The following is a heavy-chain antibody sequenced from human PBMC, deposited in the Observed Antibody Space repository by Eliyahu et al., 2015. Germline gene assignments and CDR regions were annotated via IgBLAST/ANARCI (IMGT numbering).Heavy chain of an antibody. CDR3: AREMTRKNWLDP. CDR2: IYYSGST. J-gene: IGHJ5*02. V-gene: IGHV4-61*08. CDR1: GDXVSGGGTS. Sequence: QVQLQESGPGLVKPSETLSLTXTVXGDXVSGGGTSGGWIRQPPGKGLEWIGYIYYSGSTNYNPSLKSRVTISVDTSKNQFSLKVSSVTAADTAVYYCAREMTRKNWLDPWGQGTLVTVSP. D-gene: IGHD4-11*01.